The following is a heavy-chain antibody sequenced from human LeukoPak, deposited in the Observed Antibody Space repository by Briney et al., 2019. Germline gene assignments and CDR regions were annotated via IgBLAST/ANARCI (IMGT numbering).Heavy chain of an antibody. V-gene: IGHV3-48*01. D-gene: IGHD4-23*01. J-gene: IGHJ4*02. CDR1: GFTFSSYS. CDR3: AKDLNGGNSDNGMCFGY. CDR2: ISSSSSTI. Sequence: GGSLRLSCAASGFTFSSYSMNWVRQAPGKGLEWVSYISSSSSTIYYADSAKGRFTISRDNAKNSLYLQMNSLRAEDTAVYYCAKDLNGGNSDNGMCFGYWGQGTLVTVSS.